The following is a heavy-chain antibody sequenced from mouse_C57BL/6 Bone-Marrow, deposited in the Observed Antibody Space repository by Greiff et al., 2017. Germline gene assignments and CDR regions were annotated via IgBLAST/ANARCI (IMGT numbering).Heavy chain of an antibody. CDR3: ARRITTVVATEYFDV. V-gene: IGHV1-55*01. CDR2: IYPGSGST. CDR1: GYTFTSYW. D-gene: IGHD1-1*01. Sequence: QVQLQQPGAELVKPGASVKMSCKASGYTFTSYWITWVKQRPGQGLEWIGDIYPGSGSTNYNEKFKSKATLTVDTSSSTAYMQLSSLTSEDSAVYYCARRITTVVATEYFDVWGTGTTVTVSS. J-gene: IGHJ1*03.